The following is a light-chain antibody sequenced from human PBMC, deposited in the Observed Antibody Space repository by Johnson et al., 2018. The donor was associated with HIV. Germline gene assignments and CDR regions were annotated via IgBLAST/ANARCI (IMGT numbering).Light chain of an antibody. CDR2: DNN. CDR3: GTWDSSLSAYV. CDR1: SSNIGKNY. J-gene: IGLJ1*01. Sequence: QSVLTQPPSVSAAPGQKVTISCSGSSSNIGKNYVSWYQQLPGTAHKLLIYDNNKRPSGIPDRFSGSKSGTSATLGITGIQTGDEADYYCGTWDSSLSAYVFGTGTKVTVL. V-gene: IGLV1-51*01.